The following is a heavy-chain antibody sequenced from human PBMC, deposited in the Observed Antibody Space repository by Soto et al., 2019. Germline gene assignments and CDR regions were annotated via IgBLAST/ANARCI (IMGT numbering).Heavy chain of an antibody. CDR1: GGTFSSHA. J-gene: IGHJ6*02. CDR2: IIPIFGTA. V-gene: IGHV1-69*01. CDR3: ARAKREQLWGDYYYGMDV. D-gene: IGHD5-18*01. Sequence: QVQLVQSGAEVKKPGSSVKVSCKASGGTFSSHAISWVRQAPGQGLEWMGGIIPIFGTANYAQKFQGRVTITADESTSTAYMELSSLRSEDTAVYYCARAKREQLWGDYYYGMDVWGQGTTVTVSS.